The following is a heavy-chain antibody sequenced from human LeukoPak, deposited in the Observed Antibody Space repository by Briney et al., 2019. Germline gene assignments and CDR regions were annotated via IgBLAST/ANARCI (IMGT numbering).Heavy chain of an antibody. D-gene: IGHD2-8*01. J-gene: IGHJ3*02. CDR1: GYHLTSYW. V-gene: IGHV5-51*01. CDR2: IYRGDSDN. Sequence: GGALQISCKGAGYHLTSYWIGWGRPMPGKGLEGRGIIYRGDSDNRYGPSFQGQVTITADKSISTAYLQWSSLKAADTAMYYCARPQAFGVTGMNSFDIWGQGTMVTVSS. CDR3: ARPQAFGVTGMNSFDI.